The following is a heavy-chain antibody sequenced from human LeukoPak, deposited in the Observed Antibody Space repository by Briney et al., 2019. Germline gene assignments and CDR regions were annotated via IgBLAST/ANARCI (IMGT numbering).Heavy chain of an antibody. D-gene: IGHD3-3*01. CDR2: IYYSGST. CDR1: GGSISSSSYY. J-gene: IGHJ6*03. CDR3: ARLRGSTIFGVVILDYYMDV. V-gene: IGHV4-39*07. Sequence: SETLSLTCTVSGGSISSSSYYWGWIRQPPGKGLEWIGSIYYSGSTYYNPSLKSRVTISVDTSKNQLSLKLSSVTAADTAVYYCARLRGSTIFGVVILDYYMDVWGKGTTVTVSS.